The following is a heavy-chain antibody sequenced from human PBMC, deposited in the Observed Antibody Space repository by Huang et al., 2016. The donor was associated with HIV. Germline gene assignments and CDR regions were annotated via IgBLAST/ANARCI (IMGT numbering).Heavy chain of an antibody. J-gene: IGHJ4*02. CDR2: ISNAGSTK. V-gene: IGHV3-30-3*01. Sequence: QVQLVESGGGVVQPGTSLRLSCAASGFTFSNYAMNWVRLAQGRGLEGVASISNAGSTKYYADSVKGRFTIARDNSKNTVYLQMNSLRAEDTAVYYCARSEPSRYYFDYWGQGTLVTVSS. CDR3: ARSEPSRYYFDY. CDR1: GFTFSNYA.